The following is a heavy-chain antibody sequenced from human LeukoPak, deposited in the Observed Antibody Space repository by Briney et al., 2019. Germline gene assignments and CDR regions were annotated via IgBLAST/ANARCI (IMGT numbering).Heavy chain of an antibody. CDR3: AKDGEAYDFWSPPRGYFDY. Sequence: GGSLRLSCAASGFTVSSNYMGWVRQAPGKGLEWVSVIYSGGSTYYADSVKGRFTIFRDNSKNTLYLQMNSLRAEDTAVYYCAKDGEAYDFWSPPRGYFDYWGQGTLVTVSS. J-gene: IGHJ4*02. D-gene: IGHD3-3*01. V-gene: IGHV3-53*01. CDR1: GFTVSSNY. CDR2: IYSGGST.